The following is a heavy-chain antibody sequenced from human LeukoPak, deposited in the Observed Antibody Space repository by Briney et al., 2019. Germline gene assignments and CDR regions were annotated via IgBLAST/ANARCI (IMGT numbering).Heavy chain of an antibody. J-gene: IGHJ4*02. Sequence: ASGEGSCQASGATFPHYYLHWVGPAPGHGPGWMGWINPNSGGTNYAQKFQGRVTMTRDTSITTAYMELNRLRSDDTAVYYCARAYTSPNGPYWGQGILVTVSS. CDR1: GATFPHYY. CDR2: INPNSGGT. CDR3: ARAYTSPNGPY. D-gene: IGHD3-16*01. V-gene: IGHV1-2*02.